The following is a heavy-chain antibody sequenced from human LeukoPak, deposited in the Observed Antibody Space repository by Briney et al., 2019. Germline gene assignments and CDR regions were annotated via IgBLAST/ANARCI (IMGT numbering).Heavy chain of an antibody. J-gene: IGHJ3*02. V-gene: IGHV4-59*11. CDR3: ARDLVTVTKGFDI. CDR2: ISYIGTT. CDR1: GDSFSSHY. Sequence: SETLSLTCAVSGDSFSSHYWTWIRQPPGRGLGWIGYISYIGTTNYNPSLKSRVTISIDTSKNQFSLKLSSVTTADTAVYYCARDLVTVTKGFDIWGLGTMVSVSS. D-gene: IGHD4-17*01.